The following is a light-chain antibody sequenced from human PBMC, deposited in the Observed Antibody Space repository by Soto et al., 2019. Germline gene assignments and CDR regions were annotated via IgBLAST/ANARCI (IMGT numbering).Light chain of an antibody. V-gene: IGKV1-39*01. Sequence: TQSPATLSLSPGERATLSCRTSLSVSVYLDWYQQKPGKAPRLLIYVASSLQSGVPSRFSGSGSGTEFTLTISSLQPEDFASYSCQQSYTTPFTFGPGTKVHV. CDR1: LSVSVY. CDR2: VAS. J-gene: IGKJ3*01. CDR3: QQSYTTPFT.